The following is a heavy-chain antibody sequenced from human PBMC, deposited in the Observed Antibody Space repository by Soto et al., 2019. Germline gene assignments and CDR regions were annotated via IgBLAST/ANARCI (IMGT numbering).Heavy chain of an antibody. J-gene: IGHJ1*01. Sequence: DVQLVESGGGLIQPGGSLRLSCAASGFTVSSNYMSWVRQAPGKGLEWVSVIYSGGSTYYADSVKGRFTISRDNSKNTLYLQMNSPRAEDTAVYYCARDRVESGYPEYFQHWGQGTLVTVSS. CDR2: IYSGGST. V-gene: IGHV3-53*01. D-gene: IGHD3-22*01. CDR1: GFTVSSNY. CDR3: ARDRVESGYPEYFQH.